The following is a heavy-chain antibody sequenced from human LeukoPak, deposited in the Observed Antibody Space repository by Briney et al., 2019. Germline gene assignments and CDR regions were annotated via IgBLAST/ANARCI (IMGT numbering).Heavy chain of an antibody. D-gene: IGHD2-8*01. CDR1: GFTFSSYW. CDR2: IKQDGSEK. CDR3: ARESGVGRGGFDY. J-gene: IGHJ4*02. V-gene: IGHV3-7*01. Sequence: PGGSLRLSCAASGFTFSSYWMSWVRQAPGKGLEWVTNIKQDGSEKYYVDSVKGRFTISRDNAKNSPYLQMNSLRAEDTAVYYCARESGVGRGGFDYWGQGTLVTVSS.